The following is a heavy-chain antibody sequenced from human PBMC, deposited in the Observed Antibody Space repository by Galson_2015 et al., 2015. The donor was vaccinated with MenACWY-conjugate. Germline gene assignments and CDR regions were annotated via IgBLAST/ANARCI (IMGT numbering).Heavy chain of an antibody. D-gene: IGHD3-16*02. Sequence: ETLSLTCAVSGSSISSGYYWGWIRQPPGQGLEWIGSIYHSGSTYYNPSLKSRVTISVDTSKNQFSLKLSSVTAADTAVYYCARENRITFGGVIVGVYNWFDPWGQGTLVTVSS. J-gene: IGHJ5*02. CDR2: IYHSGST. CDR3: ARENRITFGGVIVGVYNWFDP. CDR1: GSSISSGYY. V-gene: IGHV4-38-2*02.